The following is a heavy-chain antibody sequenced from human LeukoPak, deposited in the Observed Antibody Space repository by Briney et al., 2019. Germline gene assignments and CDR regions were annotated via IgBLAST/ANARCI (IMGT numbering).Heavy chain of an antibody. D-gene: IGHD6-6*01. J-gene: IGHJ4*02. CDR3: ANKADSSSSSFDY. V-gene: IGHV4-34*01. CDR1: GGSITNYY. Sequence: SETLSLTCTVSGGSITNYYWSWIRQPPGKGLEWIGEINHSGSTNYNPSLKSRVTISVDTSKNQFSLKLSSVTAADTAVYYCANKADSSSSSFDYWGQGTLVTVSS. CDR2: INHSGST.